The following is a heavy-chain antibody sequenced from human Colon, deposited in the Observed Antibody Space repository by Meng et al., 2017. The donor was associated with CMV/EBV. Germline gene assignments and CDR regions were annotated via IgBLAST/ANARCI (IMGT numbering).Heavy chain of an antibody. Sequence: GESLKISCAASGFTFSSYGMAWVRQAPGKGLEWVAFIQYDGNKKYYADSMKGRFTISRDNSDNTLILHMDGLRVEDTAVYFCAKEGGGAHYGLDVWGQGTTVTAP. V-gene: IGHV3-30*02. CDR2: IQYDGNKK. J-gene: IGHJ6*02. D-gene: IGHD1-26*01. CDR3: AKEGGGAHYGLDV. CDR1: GFTFSSYG.